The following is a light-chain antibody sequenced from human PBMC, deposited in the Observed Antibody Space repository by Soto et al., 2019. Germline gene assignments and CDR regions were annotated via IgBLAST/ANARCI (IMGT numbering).Light chain of an antibody. J-gene: IGKJ5*01. V-gene: IGKV3-11*01. CDR2: DAS. CDR3: QQRSNWPSPIT. CDR1: QSVSSY. Sequence: EIVLTQSPATLSLSPGERATLSCRASQSVSSYLAWYQQKPGQAPRLLIYDASNRATGIPARFSGSGSGIDFTLTISSLEPEDFAVYYCQQRSNWPSPITFGQGTRLEIK.